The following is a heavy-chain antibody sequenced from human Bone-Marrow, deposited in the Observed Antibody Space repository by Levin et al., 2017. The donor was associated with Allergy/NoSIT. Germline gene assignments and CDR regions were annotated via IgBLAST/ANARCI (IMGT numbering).Heavy chain of an antibody. V-gene: IGHV3-9*01. D-gene: IGHD2-21*02. J-gene: IGHJ3*02. CDR3: AKDYLKSYCGGDCFLDACDI. CDR2: ISWNSGSI. Sequence: SCAASGFTFDDYAMHWVRQAPGKGLEWVSGISWNSGSIGYADSVKGRFTISRDNAKNSLYLQMNSLRAEDTALYYCAKDYLKSYCGGDCFLDACDIWGQGTMVTVSS. CDR1: GFTFDDYA.